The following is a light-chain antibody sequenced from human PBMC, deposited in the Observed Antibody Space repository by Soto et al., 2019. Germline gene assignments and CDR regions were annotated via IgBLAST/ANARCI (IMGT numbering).Light chain of an antibody. Sequence: EIVMTQSPVTLSVPPGERATLSCRASQSVSSNLAWYQQKPGQAPSLLIYGAFTRATGIPARFSGTGSGTESTLTISSLQSEDFALYYCQQYNDWPLTFGQGTKVDIK. J-gene: IGKJ1*01. CDR3: QQYNDWPLT. V-gene: IGKV3-15*01. CDR2: GAF. CDR1: QSVSSN.